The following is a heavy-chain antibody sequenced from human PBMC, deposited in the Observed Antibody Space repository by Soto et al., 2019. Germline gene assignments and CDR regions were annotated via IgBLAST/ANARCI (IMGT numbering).Heavy chain of an antibody. Sequence: PGGSLRLSCAASGFTFSSYAMSWVRQAPGKGLEWVSAISGSGGSTYYADSVKGRFTISRDNSKNTLYLQMNSLRAEDTAVYYWSNKYEVIRGRFDYWGQGTLVTVSS. D-gene: IGHD3-22*01. J-gene: IGHJ4*02. CDR3: SNKYEVIRGRFDY. CDR2: ISGSGGST. V-gene: IGHV3-23*01. CDR1: GFTFSSYA.